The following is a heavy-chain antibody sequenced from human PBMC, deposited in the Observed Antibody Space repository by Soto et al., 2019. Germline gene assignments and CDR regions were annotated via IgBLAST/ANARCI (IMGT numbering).Heavy chain of an antibody. J-gene: IGHJ6*03. D-gene: IGHD2-15*01. CDR1: GYTFTSYD. CDR2: MNPNSGNT. CDR3: ASSPALYCSGGSCYPYYYYMDV. V-gene: IGHV1-8*01. Sequence: GASVKVSCKASGYTFTSYDINWVRRATGQGLEWMGWMNPNSGNTGYAQKFQGRVTMTRNTSISTAYMELSSLRSEDTAVYYCASSPALYCSGGSCYPYYYYMDVWGKGTTVTVSS.